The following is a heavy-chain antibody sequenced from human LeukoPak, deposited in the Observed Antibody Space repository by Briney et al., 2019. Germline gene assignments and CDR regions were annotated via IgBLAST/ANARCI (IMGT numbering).Heavy chain of an antibody. Sequence: SVKVSCKASGGTFSIYAISWVRQAPGQGLEWMGGIIPIFGTANYAQKFQGRVAITADESTSTAYMELSSLRSEDTAVYYCARDLDGSIAARPFDYWGQGTLVTVSS. CDR1: GGTFSIYA. V-gene: IGHV1-69*13. J-gene: IGHJ4*02. D-gene: IGHD6-6*01. CDR2: IIPIFGTA. CDR3: ARDLDGSIAARPFDY.